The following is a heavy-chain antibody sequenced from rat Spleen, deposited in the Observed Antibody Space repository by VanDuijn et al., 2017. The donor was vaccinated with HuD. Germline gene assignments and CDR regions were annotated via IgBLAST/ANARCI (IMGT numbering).Heavy chain of an antibody. CDR1: GFTFSNYG. J-gene: IGHJ2*01. D-gene: IGHD1-12*01. V-gene: IGHV5-20*01. CDR2: ISYDGGST. CDR3: TTRRYYEVDY. Sequence: EVQLVESGGGLVQPGRSMKLSCAASGFTFSNYGMAWVRQAPKKGLEWVAYISYDGGSTYYRDSVKGRFTISRDNAKSTLYLQRDSLRSEDTATYYCTTRRYYEVDYWGQGVMVTVSS.